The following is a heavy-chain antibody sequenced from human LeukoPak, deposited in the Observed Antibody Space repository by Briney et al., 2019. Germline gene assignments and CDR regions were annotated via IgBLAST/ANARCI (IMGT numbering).Heavy chain of an antibody. Sequence: GGSLRLSCAASGFTFSSFAMHWVRQAPGKGLEWVAIISYGGSKKYYADSVKGRFTISRDNSKNTLFLQMDSLRGEDTAVYYCAREIGYYYDSSGYRPVDYWGQGTLVTVSS. CDR2: ISYGGSKK. CDR1: GFTFSSFA. V-gene: IGHV3-30*04. CDR3: AREIGYYYDSSGYRPVDY. D-gene: IGHD3-22*01. J-gene: IGHJ4*02.